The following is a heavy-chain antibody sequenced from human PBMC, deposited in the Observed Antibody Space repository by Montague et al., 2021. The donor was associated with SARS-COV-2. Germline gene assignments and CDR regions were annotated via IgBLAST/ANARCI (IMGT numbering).Heavy chain of an antibody. CDR3: AKSFSGTRNWFDI. V-gene: IGHV3-23*01. D-gene: IGHD1-14*01. CDR1: GFISTNYG. CDR2: ISGFGGGT. Sequence: SLRLSCPASGFISTNYGMNWVRRAPGKGLESVAGISGFGGGTYYSDSVKGRFTISRATSNSTLFLQMDGLRAEDTAIYYCAKSFSGTRNWFDIWGQGTLVTVSS. J-gene: IGHJ5*02.